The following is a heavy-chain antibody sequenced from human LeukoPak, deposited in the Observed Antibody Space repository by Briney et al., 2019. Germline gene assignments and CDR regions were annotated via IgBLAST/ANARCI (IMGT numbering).Heavy chain of an antibody. CDR2: INHSGST. J-gene: IGHJ4*02. Sequence: SETLSLTCAVYGGSFSGYYWSWIRQPPGKGLGWIGEINHSGSTNYNPSLKSRVTISVDTSENQFSLKLSSVTTADTAVYYCARARVPPDYEIDYWGQGTLVTVSS. V-gene: IGHV4-34*01. D-gene: IGHD4-17*01. CDR3: ARARVPPDYEIDY. CDR1: GGSFSGYY.